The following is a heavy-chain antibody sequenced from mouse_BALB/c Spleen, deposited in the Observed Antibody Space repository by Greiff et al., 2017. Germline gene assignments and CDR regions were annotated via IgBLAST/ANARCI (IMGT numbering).Heavy chain of an antibody. CDR2: IDPYDSET. CDR3: ARRSDDREFYAMDY. Sequence: QVQLQQPGAELVRPGASVKLSCKASGYTFTSYWMNWVKQRPEQGLEWIGRIDPYDSETHYNQKFKDKAILTVDKSSSTAYMQLSSLTSEDSAVYYGARRSDDREFYAMDYWGQGTSVTGSS. CDR1: GYTFTSYW. D-gene: IGHD2-12*01. J-gene: IGHJ4*01. V-gene: IGHV1-52*01.